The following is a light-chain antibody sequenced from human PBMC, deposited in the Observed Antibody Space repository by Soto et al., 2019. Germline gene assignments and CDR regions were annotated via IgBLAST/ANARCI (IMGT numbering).Light chain of an antibody. CDR3: KPYSSVPV. Sequence: DIQMTQSPTSLSASVGDRVTITCRASQGIRNFVAWYQQKPGKAPKLLIYAASTLKSGVPTRFSGSGSGTDFYHTNSNLQAEDVATSFDKPYSSVPVFGPVTKVEIK. CDR1: QGIRNF. CDR2: AAS. J-gene: IGKJ3*01. V-gene: IGKV1-27*01.